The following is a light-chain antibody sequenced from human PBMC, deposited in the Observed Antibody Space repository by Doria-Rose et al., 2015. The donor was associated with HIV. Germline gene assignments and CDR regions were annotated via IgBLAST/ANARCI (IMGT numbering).Light chain of an antibody. V-gene: IGKV3-20*01. CDR2: DGS. J-gene: IGKJ1*01. Sequence: TQSPGTLSLSPGERATLSCRASQSFSSTYLAWYQQKPGQAPSLLIYDGSTRATGIPDTFSASVSGTDFTLTINRLEPEDFALYYCHQYGTSWTFGQGTKVEI. CDR1: QSFSSTY. CDR3: HQYGTSWT.